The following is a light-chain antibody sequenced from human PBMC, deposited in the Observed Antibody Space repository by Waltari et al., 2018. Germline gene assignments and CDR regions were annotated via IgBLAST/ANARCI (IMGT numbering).Light chain of an antibody. Sequence: TVTISCTRSSGSIATDYVQWYQQRPGSAPTTVIYEDDQRPSGVPDRFSGSIDSSSNSASLTISGLKTEDEADYYCHSYDSSPFWVFGGGTKLTVL. V-gene: IGLV6-57*03. CDR2: EDD. CDR3: HSYDSSPFWV. CDR1: SGSIATDY. J-gene: IGLJ3*02.